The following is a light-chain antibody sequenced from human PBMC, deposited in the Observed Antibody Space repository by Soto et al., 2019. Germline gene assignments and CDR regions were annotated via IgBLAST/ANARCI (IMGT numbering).Light chain of an antibody. V-gene: IGKV1-27*01. CDR1: QVIYSW. CDR2: AAS. CDR3: QKYNSAPFT. Sequence: DLQITQSPPSFFQPVPYRATSKCRASQVIYSWIAWYQQKPGKVPKLLIYAASTLQSGVPSRFSGSGSGTDFTLTISSLQPEDVATYYCQKYNSAPFTFGQGTRLEIK. J-gene: IGKJ5*01.